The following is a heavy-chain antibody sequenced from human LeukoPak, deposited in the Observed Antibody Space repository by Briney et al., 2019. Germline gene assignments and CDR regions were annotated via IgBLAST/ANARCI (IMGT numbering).Heavy chain of an antibody. Sequence: PGGSLRLSCAASGFTFSYYTMHWVRQAPGKGLEWVAVMAYDGSNKYYEDSVKGRFTISRDNSKNTLYLQMNSLRAEDTAVYYCARVLNYYDSSGYYFSYWGQGTLVTVSS. CDR1: GFTFSYYT. D-gene: IGHD3-22*01. V-gene: IGHV3-30-3*01. CDR3: ARVLNYYDSSGYYFSY. J-gene: IGHJ4*02. CDR2: MAYDGSNK.